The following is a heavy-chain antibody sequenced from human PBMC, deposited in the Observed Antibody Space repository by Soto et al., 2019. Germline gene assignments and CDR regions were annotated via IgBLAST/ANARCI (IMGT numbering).Heavy chain of an antibody. D-gene: IGHD2-2*01. Sequence: SETLSLTCAVYGGSFSGYYWSWIRQPPGKGLEWIGEINHSGSTNYNPSLKSRVTISVDTSKNQFSLKLSSVTAADTAVYYCARGRLTAAMVHYYYYMDVWGKGTTVTVSS. V-gene: IGHV4-34*01. J-gene: IGHJ6*03. CDR2: INHSGST. CDR1: GGSFSGYY. CDR3: ARGRLTAAMVHYYYYMDV.